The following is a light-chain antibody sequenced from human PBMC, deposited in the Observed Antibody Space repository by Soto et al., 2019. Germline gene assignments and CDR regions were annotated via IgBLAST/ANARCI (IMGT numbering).Light chain of an antibody. CDR1: QSISSY. CDR3: LQHNNYPWT. Sequence: DIQMTQYPSSLSASVGDRVTITCRASQSISSYLNWYQQKPGKAPKRLIYAASSLQSGVPSRFSGSGSGTEFTLTISSLQPEDFATYYCLQHNNYPWTFGQGTKVDIK. V-gene: IGKV1-17*01. CDR2: AAS. J-gene: IGKJ1*01.